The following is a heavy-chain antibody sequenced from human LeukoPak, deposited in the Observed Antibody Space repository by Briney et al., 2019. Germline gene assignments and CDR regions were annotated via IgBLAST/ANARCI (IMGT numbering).Heavy chain of an antibody. D-gene: IGHD3-10*01. J-gene: IGHJ6*03. V-gene: IGHV1-8*01. CDR3: ARGFGEVYYYYYYMDV. Sequence: VASVKVSCKASGYTFTSYDINWVRQATGQGLEWMGCMNPNSGNTGYAQKFQGRVTMTRNTSISTAYMELSSLRSEDTAVYYCARGFGEVYYYYYYMDVWGKGTTVTVSS. CDR1: GYTFTSYD. CDR2: MNPNSGNT.